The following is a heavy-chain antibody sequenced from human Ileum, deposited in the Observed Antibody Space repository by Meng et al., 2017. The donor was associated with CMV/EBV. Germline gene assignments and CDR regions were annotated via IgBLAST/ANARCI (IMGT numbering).Heavy chain of an antibody. J-gene: IGHJ6*02. CDR2: ISSDGSST. Sequence: GGSLRLSCVASGFTFSNYWMHWVRQVPGKGLVWVSRISSDGSSTTHADSVKGRFTISRDNAKNTIYLQMNSLGAEDTALYYCARGNYFAMDVWGQGTTVTVS. CDR1: GFTFSNYW. CDR3: ARGNYFAMDV. V-gene: IGHV3-74*03.